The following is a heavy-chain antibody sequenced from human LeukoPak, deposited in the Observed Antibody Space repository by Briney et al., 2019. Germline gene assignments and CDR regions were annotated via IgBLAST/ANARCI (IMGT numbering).Heavy chain of an antibody. CDR1: GSTFSSYW. V-gene: IGHV3-7*01. Sequence: QPGGSLRLSCAASGSTFSSYWMSWVRQAPGKGLEWVANIKQDGSEKYYVDSVKGRFTISRDNAKNSLYLQMNSLRAEDTAVYYCARVDDYAPLSAKYGMDVWGQGTTVTVPS. CDR3: ARVDDYAPLSAKYGMDV. J-gene: IGHJ6*02. D-gene: IGHD4-17*01. CDR2: IKQDGSEK.